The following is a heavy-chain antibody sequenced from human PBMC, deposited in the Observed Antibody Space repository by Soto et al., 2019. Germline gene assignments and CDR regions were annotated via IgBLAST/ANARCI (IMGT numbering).Heavy chain of an antibody. J-gene: IGHJ4*02. CDR3: ARAPCTNGVCYYYFDY. Sequence: SETLSLTCAVSGGSFSGYYWSWIRQPPGKGLEWIGEINHSGSTNYNPSLKSRVTISVDTSKNQFSLKLSSVTAADTAVYYCARAPCTNGVCYYYFDYWGQGTLVTVSS. CDR2: INHSGST. V-gene: IGHV4-34*01. D-gene: IGHD2-8*01. CDR1: GGSFSGYY.